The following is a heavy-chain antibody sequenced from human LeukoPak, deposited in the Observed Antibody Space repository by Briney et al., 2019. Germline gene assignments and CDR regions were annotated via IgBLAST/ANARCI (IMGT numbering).Heavy chain of an antibody. D-gene: IGHD6-13*01. Sequence: PSQTLSLTCAISGDSVSSTRVAWNWIRQSPSRGLEWLGRTYFRSKWYNDYAVSLKGRITVNADTSKNQFSLQLNSVTPEDTAMYYCAREYSSTFDYWGQGTLATVSS. J-gene: IGHJ4*02. V-gene: IGHV6-1*01. CDR1: GDSVSSTRVA. CDR3: AREYSSTFDY. CDR2: TYFRSKWYN.